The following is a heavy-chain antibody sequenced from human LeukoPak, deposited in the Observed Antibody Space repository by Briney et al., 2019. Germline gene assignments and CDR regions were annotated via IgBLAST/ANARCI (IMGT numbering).Heavy chain of an antibody. V-gene: IGHV1-69*13. CDR3: ARGGAARINWFDP. J-gene: IGHJ5*02. CDR1: GGTFSSYA. Sequence: GASVKVSCKASGGTFSSYAISWVRQAPGQGLEWMGGIIPIFGTANYAQKFQGRVTITADESTSTAYMELSSLRSEDTAVYYCARGGAARINWFDPWGQGTLVTVSS. D-gene: IGHD6-6*01. CDR2: IIPIFGTA.